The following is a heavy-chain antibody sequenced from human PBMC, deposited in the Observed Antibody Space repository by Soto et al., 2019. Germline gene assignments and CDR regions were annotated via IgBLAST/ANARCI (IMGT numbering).Heavy chain of an antibody. J-gene: IGHJ6*02. V-gene: IGHV4-34*01. CDR3: AERSSYYDMDV. CDR2: INDSGST. D-gene: IGHD3-16*01. CDR1: SGSFSGYY. Sequence: SETLSLTCTVYSGSFSGYYWGWIRQPPGRGLEWIGEINDSGSTDYNPSLKSRVTISLDTSKNQFSLKLTSVTAADTAVYYCAERSSYYDMDVWGQGTTVTV.